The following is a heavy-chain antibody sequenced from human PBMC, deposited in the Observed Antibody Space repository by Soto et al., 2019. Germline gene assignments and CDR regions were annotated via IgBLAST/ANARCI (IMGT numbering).Heavy chain of an antibody. CDR1: GYSFTSYL. CDR2: IDPSDSYT. V-gene: IGHV5-10-1*01. CDR3: ARVSSGWYGYFDY. Sequence: GASLEISCKGSGYSFTSYLISWVRQMPGKGLGWMGRIDPSDSYTNYSPSFQGHVTISADKSISTAYLQWSSLKASDTAMYYCARVSSGWYGYFDYWGQGTLVTVS. D-gene: IGHD6-19*01. J-gene: IGHJ4*02.